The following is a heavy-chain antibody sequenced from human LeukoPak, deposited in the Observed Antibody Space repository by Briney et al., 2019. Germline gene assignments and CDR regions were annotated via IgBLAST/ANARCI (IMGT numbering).Heavy chain of an antibody. Sequence: GGSLRLSCAASGFTFNNYWMTWVRQGPGKGLEWVANIKPGGNEKYYVDSVKGRFTISRDNVKNSLYLQMNSLRAEDTAIYYCATFRFLGTWGQGTMVTVSP. V-gene: IGHV3-7*03. D-gene: IGHD3-3*01. CDR1: GFTFNNYW. CDR2: IKPGGNEK. J-gene: IGHJ3*01. CDR3: ATFRFLGT.